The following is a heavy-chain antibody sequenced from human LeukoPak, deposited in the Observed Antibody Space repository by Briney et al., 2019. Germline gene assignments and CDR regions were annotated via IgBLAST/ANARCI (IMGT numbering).Heavy chain of an antibody. CDR3: ARGPRYCRSTSCYRPYHFDY. V-gene: IGHV4-30-4*08. CDR2: IYYSGST. J-gene: IGHJ4*02. D-gene: IGHD2-2*02. Sequence: SETLSLTCTVSGGSISSGDYYWSWIRQPPGKGLEWIGYIYYSGSTYYNPSLKSRVTISVDTSKNQFSLKLSSVTAADTAVYYCARGPRYCRSTSCYRPYHFDYWGQGTLVTVSS. CDR1: GGSISSGDYY.